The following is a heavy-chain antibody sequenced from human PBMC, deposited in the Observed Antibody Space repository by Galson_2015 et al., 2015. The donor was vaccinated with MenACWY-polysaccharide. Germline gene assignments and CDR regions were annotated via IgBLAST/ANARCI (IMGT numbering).Heavy chain of an antibody. CDR3: ARGHYGLDV. Sequence: SLRLSCAASGFSLGAWYMSWIRQAPGKGLEWLSYISKSGDSIYYGDSVKGRFAISRDNAKNSLYLQLSSLEVEDTAIYYCARGHYGLDVWGQGTTVTVSS. V-gene: IGHV3-11*01. CDR2: ISKSGDSI. CDR1: GFSLGAWY. J-gene: IGHJ6*02.